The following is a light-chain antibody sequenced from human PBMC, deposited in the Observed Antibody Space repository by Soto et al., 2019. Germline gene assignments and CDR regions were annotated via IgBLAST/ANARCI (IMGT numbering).Light chain of an antibody. Sequence: DIQMTQSPSSLSASVGDRVTITCRASLSISKYLHWYQQKPGTAPKLLIYVASSLQSGVPSRFSGSGSGTDFTLSISSLQREDFASYYCQQSYTTPLTFGGGTKVEIK. CDR1: LSISKY. J-gene: IGKJ4*01. CDR2: VAS. CDR3: QQSYTTPLT. V-gene: IGKV1-39*01.